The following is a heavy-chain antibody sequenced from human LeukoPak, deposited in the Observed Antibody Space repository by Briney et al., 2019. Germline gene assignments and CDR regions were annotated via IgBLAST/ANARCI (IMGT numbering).Heavy chain of an antibody. D-gene: IGHD1-20*01. CDR1: GFTFSSYW. J-gene: IGHJ2*01. V-gene: IGHV3-74*01. CDR2: INSDGSTA. Sequence: GGSLGLSCAASGFTFSSYWMHWVRHAPGQGLVWISRINSDGSTATYADSVKGRFTISRDNAKNTLYLQMYSLRAEDTAAYYCAKGPITEGTQDFDLWGRGTLVTVSS. CDR3: AKGPITEGTQDFDL.